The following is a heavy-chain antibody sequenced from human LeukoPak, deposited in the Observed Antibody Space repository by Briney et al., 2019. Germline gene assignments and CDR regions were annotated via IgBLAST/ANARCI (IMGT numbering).Heavy chain of an antibody. CDR2: ISAYNGNT. J-gene: IGHJ5*02. Sequence: ASVKVSCKASGYTFTSYGISWVRQAPGQGLEWMGWISAYNGNTNYAQKLQGRVTMTTDTSTSTAYMELRSLRSDDTAVYCCARSRSETANSWFDPWGQGTLVTVSS. D-gene: IGHD5-18*01. CDR1: GYTFTSYG. V-gene: IGHV1-18*01. CDR3: ARSRSETANSWFDP.